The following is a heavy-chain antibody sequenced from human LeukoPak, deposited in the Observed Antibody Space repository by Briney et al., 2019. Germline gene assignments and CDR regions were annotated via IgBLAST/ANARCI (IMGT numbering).Heavy chain of an antibody. CDR1: GFTFSSYS. CDR3: ARDVRGYYGMDV. J-gene: IGHJ6*02. Sequence: GGSLRLSCAASGFTFSSYSMNWVRQAPGKGLEWVSSISSSSSYIYYADSVKGRFTISRDNAKNSLYLQMNSLRAEDTAVYYCARDVRGYYGMDVWGQGTTVTVSS. D-gene: IGHD3-10*02. V-gene: IGHV3-21*01. CDR2: ISSSSSYI.